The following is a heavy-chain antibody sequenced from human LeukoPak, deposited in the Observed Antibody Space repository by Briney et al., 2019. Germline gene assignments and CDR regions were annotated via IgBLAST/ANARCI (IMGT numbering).Heavy chain of an antibody. CDR2: IYYSGST. Sequence: PSETLSLTCTVSGGSISSSSYYWGWIRQPPGKGLEWIGSIYYSGSTYYNPSLKSRVTISVDTSKNQFSLKLSSVTAADTAVYYCARTLRFLEWLLPRRDAFDIWGQGTMVTVSS. V-gene: IGHV4-39*01. CDR3: ARTLRFLEWLLPRRDAFDI. J-gene: IGHJ3*02. CDR1: GGSISSSSYY. D-gene: IGHD3-3*01.